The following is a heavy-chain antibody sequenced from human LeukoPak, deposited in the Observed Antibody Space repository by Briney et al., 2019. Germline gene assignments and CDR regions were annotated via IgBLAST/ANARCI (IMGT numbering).Heavy chain of an antibody. CDR3: AYLISSSWYVDH. CDR2: ISYDASKI. V-gene: IGHV3-30-3*01. Sequence: GGSLRLSCAASGFTFSSYPLHWVRQAPGKGLEWVTLISYDASKIYYADSVKGRFTISRDNSKNTLYLQMNSLRAEDTAVYYCAYLISSSWYVDHWGQGTLVTVSS. J-gene: IGHJ4*02. D-gene: IGHD6-13*01. CDR1: GFTFSSYP.